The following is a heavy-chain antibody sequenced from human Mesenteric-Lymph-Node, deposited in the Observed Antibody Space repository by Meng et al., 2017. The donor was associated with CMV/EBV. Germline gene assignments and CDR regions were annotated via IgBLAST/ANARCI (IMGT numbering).Heavy chain of an antibody. D-gene: IGHD1-26*01. Sequence: SGFTFSSYWMHWVRPAPGKGLVWVSRINSDGSSTSYADSVKGRFTISRDNAKNTLYLQMNSLRAEDTAVYYCAKDTTLDVGGSYYFDYWGQGTLVTVSS. CDR3: AKDTTLDVGGSYYFDY. CDR2: INSDGSST. J-gene: IGHJ4*02. V-gene: IGHV3-74*01. CDR1: GFTFSSYW.